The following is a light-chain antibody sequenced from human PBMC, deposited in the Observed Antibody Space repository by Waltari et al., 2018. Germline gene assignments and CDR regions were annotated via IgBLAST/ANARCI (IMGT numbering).Light chain of an antibody. CDR1: SNNVGGYNY. J-gene: IGLJ3*02. Sequence: QSALTQPPSASGSLRQSVTISCTGTSNNVGGYNYVSWYQQHPGKAPRLRIYEVYNRPSGVPDRFSGSKSGNTASLTVSGLQADDEADYYCSSYAGSENVVFGGGTKLTVL. CDR3: SSYAGSENVV. V-gene: IGLV2-8*01. CDR2: EVY.